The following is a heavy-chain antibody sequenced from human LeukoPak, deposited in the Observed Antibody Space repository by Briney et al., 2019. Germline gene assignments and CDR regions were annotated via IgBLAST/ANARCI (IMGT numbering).Heavy chain of an antibody. CDR3: ARDLPFGYSIDC. CDR2: INGRGDAI. J-gene: IGHJ4*02. V-gene: IGHV3-48*01. Sequence: GGSLRLSCVASGFTFNGYSMNWVRQAPGKGLEWISYINGRGDAIYYADFARGRFTISRDNAENSLFLQMSSLRVEDTALYYCARDLPFGYSIDCWGQGTPVTVSS. D-gene: IGHD2-15*01. CDR1: GFTFNGYS.